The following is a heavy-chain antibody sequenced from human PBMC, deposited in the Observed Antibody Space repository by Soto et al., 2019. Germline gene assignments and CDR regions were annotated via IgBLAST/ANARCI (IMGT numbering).Heavy chain of an antibody. J-gene: IGHJ4*02. CDR2: ISGSGGST. V-gene: IGHV3-23*01. CDR1: GFTFSSYA. D-gene: IGHD4-17*01. Sequence: PGGSLRLSCAASGFTFSSYAMSWVRQAPGKGLEWVSAISGSGGSTYYADSVKGRFTISRDNSKNTLYLQMNSLRAEDTAVYYCAKSPPFLMTKVVTRGAPPSYWGQGTLVTVYS. CDR3: AKSPPFLMTKVVTRGAPPSY.